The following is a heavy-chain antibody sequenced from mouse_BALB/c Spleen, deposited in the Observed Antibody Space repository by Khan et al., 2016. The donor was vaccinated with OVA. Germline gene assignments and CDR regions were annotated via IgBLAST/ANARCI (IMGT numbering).Heavy chain of an antibody. CDR2: ISSDSNTI. J-gene: IGHJ2*01. CDR3: ATSYFYGYYFDY. V-gene: IGHV5-17*02. D-gene: IGHD1-1*01. Sequence: EVQGVESGGGLVQSGGSRKLSCAASGFTFTSYGMHWIRQAPEKGLEWVAYISSDSNTIYYADTVKGRFTISRDNTKNTLFLQMTSLRSGDTAMYFCATSYFYGYYFDYWGQGTTLTVSS. CDR1: GFTFTSYG.